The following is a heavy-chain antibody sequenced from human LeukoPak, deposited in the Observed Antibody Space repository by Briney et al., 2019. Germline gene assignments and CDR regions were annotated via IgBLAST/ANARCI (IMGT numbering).Heavy chain of an antibody. V-gene: IGHV4-34*01. D-gene: IGHD3-10*01. CDR3: ARDRIYGSGSDHFDY. CDR2: INHSGSI. CDR1: GGSFSGYY. Sequence: SETLSLTCAVYGGSFSGYYWSWIRQPPGKGLEWIGEINHSGSIYHNPSLRSRVTISVDTSKNQFSLKLSSVTAADTAVYYCARDRIYGSGSDHFDYWGQGALVTVSS. J-gene: IGHJ4*02.